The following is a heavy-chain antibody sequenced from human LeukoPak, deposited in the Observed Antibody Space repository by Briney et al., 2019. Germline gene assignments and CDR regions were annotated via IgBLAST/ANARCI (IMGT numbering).Heavy chain of an antibody. CDR3: AKDQLRRIVVPAVSPY. Sequence: GGSLRLSYAASGFTFSSYAMSWVRQAPGKGLEWVSAISGSGGSTYYADSVKGRFTISRDNSKNTLYLQMNSLRAEDTAVYYCAKDQLRRIVVPAVSPYWGQGTLVTVSS. V-gene: IGHV3-23*01. CDR1: GFTFSSYA. D-gene: IGHD2-2*01. CDR2: ISGSGGST. J-gene: IGHJ4*02.